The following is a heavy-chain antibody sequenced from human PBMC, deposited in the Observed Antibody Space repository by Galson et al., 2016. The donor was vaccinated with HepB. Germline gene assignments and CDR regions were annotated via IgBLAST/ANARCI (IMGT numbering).Heavy chain of an antibody. Sequence: ETLSLTCTVSGGSISSSSYYWGWIRQPPGKGLEWLGSIYYSGSTDYNPSLKSRVTISVDTSKNQFSLKLSSVTAADTAVYFCARLKSGSLRYCSGGNCYRPRQSDYWGQGTLVTVSS. CDR3: ARLKSGSLRYCSGGNCYRPRQSDY. V-gene: IGHV4-39*01. D-gene: IGHD2-15*01. CDR1: GGSISSSSYY. CDR2: IYYSGST. J-gene: IGHJ4*02.